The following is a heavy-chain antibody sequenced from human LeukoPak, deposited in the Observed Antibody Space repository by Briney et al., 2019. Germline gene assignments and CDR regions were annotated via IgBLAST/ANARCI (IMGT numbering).Heavy chain of an antibody. CDR1: GFTFSNYG. CDR2: ILYDGSNK. V-gene: IGHV3-30*18. J-gene: IGHJ6*02. Sequence: PGGSLRLSCAASGFTFSNYGMHWVRQAPGKGLEWVAVILYDGSNKYYADSVKGRFTISRGNSENTLYLQMNSLRVEDTAVYHCAKSRLVSGNYRNSYYYYDMDVWGQGTTVTVSS. CDR3: AKSRLVSGNYRNSYYYYDMDV. D-gene: IGHD3-16*02.